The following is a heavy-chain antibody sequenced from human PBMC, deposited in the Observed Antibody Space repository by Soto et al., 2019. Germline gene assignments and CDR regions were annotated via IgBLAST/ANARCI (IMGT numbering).Heavy chain of an antibody. CDR1: GFTFSNYW. CDR2: IQQGGSER. J-gene: IGHJ4*02. V-gene: IGHV3-7*03. D-gene: IGHD1-26*01. Sequence: ESGGGLVQPGGSLRLSCAASGFTFSNYWMTWVRLFPGKGLEWVANIQQGGSERYYVDSVKGRFTISRDNAKNSLYLQMNSLRVEDTAVYFCARELTVGATKDYWGQGTLVTVSS. CDR3: ARELTVGATKDY.